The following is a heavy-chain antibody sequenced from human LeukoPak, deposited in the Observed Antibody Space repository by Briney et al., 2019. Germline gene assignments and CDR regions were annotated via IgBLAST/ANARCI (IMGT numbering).Heavy chain of an antibody. CDR2: ISYDGSNK. D-gene: IGHD2-2*02. V-gene: IGHV3-30*03. Sequence: GGSLRLSCAASGFTFSSYSMNWVRQAPGKGLEWVAVISYDGSNKYYADSVKGRFTISRDNSKNTLYLQMNSLRAEDTAVYYCARDPRYCSSTSCYKAFDYWGQGTLVTVSS. CDR1: GFTFSSYS. CDR3: ARDPRYCSSTSCYKAFDY. J-gene: IGHJ4*02.